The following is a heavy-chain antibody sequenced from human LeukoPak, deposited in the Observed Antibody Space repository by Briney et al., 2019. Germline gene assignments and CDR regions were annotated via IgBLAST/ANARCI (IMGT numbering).Heavy chain of an antibody. CDR2: IKSKTDGGTT. CDR3: TTLNFDWLLYYYYYYMDV. CDR1: GFTFSNAW. J-gene: IGHJ6*03. Sequence: GGSLRPSCAASGFTFSNAWMSWVRQAPGKGLEWVGRIKSKTDGGTTDYAAPVKGRFTISRDDSKNTLYLQMNSLKTEDTAVYYCTTLNFDWLLYYYYYYMDVWGKGTTVTISS. V-gene: IGHV3-15*01. D-gene: IGHD3-9*01.